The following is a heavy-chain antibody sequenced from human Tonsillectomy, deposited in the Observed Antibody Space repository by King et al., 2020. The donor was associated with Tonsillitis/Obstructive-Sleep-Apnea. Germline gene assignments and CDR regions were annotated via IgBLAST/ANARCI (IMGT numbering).Heavy chain of an antibody. V-gene: IGHV3-15*01. CDR2: IKSQVDGTTT. CDR1: GFTFTNAW. Sequence: VQLVESGGGLVEPGGSLRLSCAASGFTFTNAWLSWVRQSPGKGLEWVGRIKSQVDGTTTDYPAPVKGRFTISRDDSKSTLFLQMNTLRTEGTAVYYWTTTRGGGYFDYRGQGTLVTVSS. CDR3: TTTRGGGYFDY. D-gene: IGHD3-10*01. J-gene: IGHJ4*02.